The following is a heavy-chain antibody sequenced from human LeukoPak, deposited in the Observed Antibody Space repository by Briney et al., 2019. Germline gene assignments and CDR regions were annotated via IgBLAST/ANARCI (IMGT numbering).Heavy chain of an antibody. V-gene: IGHV3-30*02. CDR1: GFTFSSYG. J-gene: IGHJ4*02. CDR3: AKDPNYYGSGSYYNAHFDY. Sequence: GGSLRLSCAASGFTFSSYGMHWVRQAPGKGLEWVAFIRYDGSNKYYADSVKGRFTISRDNSKNTLYLQMNSLRAEDTAVYYCAKDPNYYGSGSYYNAHFDYWGQGTLVTVSS. CDR2: IRYDGSNK. D-gene: IGHD3-10*01.